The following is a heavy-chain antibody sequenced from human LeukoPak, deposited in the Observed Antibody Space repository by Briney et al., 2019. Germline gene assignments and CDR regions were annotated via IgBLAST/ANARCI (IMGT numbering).Heavy chain of an antibody. CDR3: AKIRTTGTTYDAFDI. V-gene: IGHV4-34*01. D-gene: IGHD1-1*01. Sequence: SETLSLTCAVYGGSFSGYYWSWIRQPPGKGLEWIGEINHSGSTNYNPSLKSRVSISVDTSKNQFSLKVSSVTAADTAVYYCAKIRTTGTTYDAFDIWGRGTMVTVSS. CDR1: GGSFSGYY. J-gene: IGHJ3*02. CDR2: INHSGST.